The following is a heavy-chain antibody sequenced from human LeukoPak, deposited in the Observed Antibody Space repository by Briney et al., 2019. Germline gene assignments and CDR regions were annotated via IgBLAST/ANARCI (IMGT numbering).Heavy chain of an antibody. J-gene: IGHJ4*02. CDR1: GDSASTNNVA. Sequence: SQTLSLTCAISGDSASTNNVAWNWIRQSPSRGLEWLGRTYYRSKWYNDYAVSVKSRITINPDTSKNQFSLQLNSVTPDDTAMYYCAREDLGAAYFDFWGQGTLVTVPS. CDR2: TYYRSKWYN. CDR3: AREDLGAAYFDF. D-gene: IGHD3-16*01. V-gene: IGHV6-1*01.